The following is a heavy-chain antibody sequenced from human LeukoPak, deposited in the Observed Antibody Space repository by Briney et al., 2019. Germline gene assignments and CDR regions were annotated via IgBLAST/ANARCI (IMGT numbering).Heavy chain of an antibody. D-gene: IGHD3-22*01. V-gene: IGHV4-38-2*02. CDR2: IYHSGST. J-gene: IGHJ4*02. CDR3: ARDLFDYYDSSGYYSSKRPLFDY. Sequence: SETLSLTCTVSGYSISSGYYWGWIRQPPGKGLEWIGSIYHSGSTYYNPSLKSRVTISVDTSKNQFSPKLSSVTAADTAVYYCARDLFDYYDSSGYYSSKRPLFDYWGQGTLVTVSS. CDR1: GYSISSGYY.